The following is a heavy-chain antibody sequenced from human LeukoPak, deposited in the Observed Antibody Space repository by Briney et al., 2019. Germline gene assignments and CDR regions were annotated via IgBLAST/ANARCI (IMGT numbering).Heavy chain of an antibody. CDR2: IYHSGST. J-gene: IGHJ4*02. CDR1: GGSISSSNW. D-gene: IGHD1-26*01. Sequence: PSETLSLTCAVSGGSISSSNWWSWVRQPPGKGLEWIGEIYHSGSTNYNPSLKSRVIISVDKSKNQFSLKLSSVTAADTALYYCARDYFGSPSALDYWGQGTLVTVSS. V-gene: IGHV4-4*02. CDR3: ARDYFGSPSALDY.